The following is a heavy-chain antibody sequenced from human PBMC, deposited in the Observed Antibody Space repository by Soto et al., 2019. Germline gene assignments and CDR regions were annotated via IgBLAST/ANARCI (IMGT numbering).Heavy chain of an antibody. CDR3: MRHSITISTLSPFDP. Sequence: QLQLQESGPGLVKPSGTLSLTCTVSGGSMNDHYWSWIRQPPGKGLEWLGYIYYGGSTDYNPSLKGRVALSIDTSKDQFSLKLSSVTAADTAMYYCMRHSITISTLSPFDPWGQGTLVTVSS. D-gene: IGHD3-3*01. CDR2: IYYGGST. J-gene: IGHJ5*02. V-gene: IGHV4-59*08. CDR1: GGSMNDHY.